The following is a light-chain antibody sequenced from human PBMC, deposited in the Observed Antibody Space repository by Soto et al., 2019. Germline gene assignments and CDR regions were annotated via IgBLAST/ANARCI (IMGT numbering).Light chain of an antibody. V-gene: IGLV2-14*01. CDR2: DVS. CDR3: SSYTSSSTQV. J-gene: IGLJ1*01. Sequence: QSALTQPASVSGSPGQSITISCTGTSSDVGGYNYVSWYQQHPGKAPKLMIYDVSNRPSGVSNRFSGSKSGNTASLTISGHQAEDEADYYCSSYTSSSTQVLGTGTKLTVL. CDR1: SSDVGGYNY.